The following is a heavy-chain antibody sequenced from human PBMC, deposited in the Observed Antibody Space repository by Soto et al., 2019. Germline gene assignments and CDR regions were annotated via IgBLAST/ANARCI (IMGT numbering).Heavy chain of an antibody. V-gene: IGHV1-2*04. CDR2: INPNSGGT. CDR3: AREDCSSTSCYYYGMDV. Sequence: ASVKVSCKASGYTFTGYYMHWVRQAPGQGLEWMGWINPNSGGTNYAQKVQGWVTMTRDTSISTAYMELSRLRSDDTAVYYCAREDCSSTSCYYYGMDVWGQGTTVTVSS. D-gene: IGHD2-2*01. J-gene: IGHJ6*02. CDR1: GYTFTGYY.